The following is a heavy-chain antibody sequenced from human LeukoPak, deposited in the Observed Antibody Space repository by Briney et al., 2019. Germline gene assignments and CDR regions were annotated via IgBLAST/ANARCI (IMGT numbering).Heavy chain of an antibody. CDR2: ISSFSSTI. J-gene: IGHJ4*02. CDR3: ARVLHKRNYDSTTYYGY. D-gene: IGHD3-22*01. Sequence: GGSLRLSCAASGFTFSSYAIHWVRQAPGQGLEWVSYISSFSSTIYYADSVMGRFTISRDNAKNSLYLQMNSLRAEDTAVYYCARVLHKRNYDSTTYYGYWGQGTLVTVSS. CDR1: GFTFSSYA. V-gene: IGHV3-48*04.